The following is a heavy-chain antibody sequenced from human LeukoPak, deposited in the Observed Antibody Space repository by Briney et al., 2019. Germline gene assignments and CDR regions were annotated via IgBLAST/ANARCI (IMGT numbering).Heavy chain of an antibody. J-gene: IGHJ4*02. CDR3: ARGSVRGPRGPVDY. D-gene: IGHD3-10*01. CDR1: GFTFGSYA. Sequence: PGGSLRLSCAASGFTFGSYAMHWVRQAPGKGLEWVAVISYDGSNKYYADSVKGRFTISRDNSKNTLYLQMNSLRAEDTAVYYCARGSVRGPRGPVDYWGQGTLVTVSS. CDR2: ISYDGSNK. V-gene: IGHV3-30-3*01.